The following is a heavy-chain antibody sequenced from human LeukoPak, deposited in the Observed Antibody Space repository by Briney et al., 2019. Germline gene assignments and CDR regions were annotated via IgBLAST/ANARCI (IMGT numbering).Heavy chain of an antibody. J-gene: IGHJ3*02. CDR2: ISGSGGST. CDR3: AKDLLYGDYALNAFDI. D-gene: IGHD4-17*01. Sequence: GSLRLSCAASGFTFSSYAMSWVRQAPGKGLEWVSAISGSGGSTYYADSVKGRFTISRDNSKNTLYLQMNSLRAEDTAVYYCAKDLLYGDYALNAFDIWGQGTMVTVSS. V-gene: IGHV3-23*01. CDR1: GFTFSSYA.